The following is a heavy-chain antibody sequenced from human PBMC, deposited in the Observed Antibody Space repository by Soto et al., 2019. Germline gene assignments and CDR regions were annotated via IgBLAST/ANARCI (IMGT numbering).Heavy chain of an antibody. CDR3: ARESSSWYEGDY. J-gene: IGHJ4*02. V-gene: IGHV3-7*03. D-gene: IGHD6-13*01. Sequence: EVQLVESGGGLVQPGGSLRLSCAASGFTFSSYWMSWVRQAPGKGLEWVAKIKQDGSEKYYVDSVKGRVTISRDNAKNSLYLQMNSLRAEDTAVYYCARESSSWYEGDYWGQGTLVTVSS. CDR2: IKQDGSEK. CDR1: GFTFSSYW.